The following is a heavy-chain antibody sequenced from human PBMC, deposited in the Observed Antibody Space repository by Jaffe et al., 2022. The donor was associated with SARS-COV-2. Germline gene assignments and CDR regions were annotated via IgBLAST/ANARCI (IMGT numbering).Heavy chain of an antibody. CDR2: IYHTGGT. CDR3: TRGPGRGVISDS. V-gene: IGHV4-59*01. D-gene: IGHD3-10*01. CDR1: GGSISGGY. J-gene: IGHJ4*02. Sequence: QVELRESGPGLVKPSETLSLTCAVSGGSISGGYWSWVRQAPGKGLEWIGYIYHTGGTTYNPSLRSRVTMSVDMSKKQISLTVGSVTAADTAVYYCTRGPGRGVISDSWGRGTLVTVST.